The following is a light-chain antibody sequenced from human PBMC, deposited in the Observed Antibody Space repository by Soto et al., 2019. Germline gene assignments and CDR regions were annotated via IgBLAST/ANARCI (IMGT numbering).Light chain of an antibody. CDR2: DAS. Sequence: DIQMTQSPSTLSASVGDRVTITCRASQSISSWLVWYQQKLGRAPRLLIYDASSLESGVPSRFSGSEDGTEFTLTISSLQPDDFATYYCQQYNTYSSLTFGGGTKVDI. V-gene: IGKV1-5*01. CDR3: QQYNTYSSLT. CDR1: QSISSW. J-gene: IGKJ4*01.